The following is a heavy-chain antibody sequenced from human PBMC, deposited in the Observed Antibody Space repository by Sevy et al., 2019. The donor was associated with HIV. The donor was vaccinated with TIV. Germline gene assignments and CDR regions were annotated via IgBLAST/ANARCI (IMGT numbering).Heavy chain of an antibody. CDR3: ARDLVRYYYGSGSYYQPNYDY. J-gene: IGHJ4*02. CDR2: ISAYNGNT. D-gene: IGHD3-10*01. CDR1: GYTFTSYG. Sequence: ASVKVSCKASGYTFTSYGISWVRQAPGQGLEWMGWISAYNGNTNYAQKLQGRVTMTTDTSTSTAYMEVRSLRSDDTAVYYCARDLVRYYYGSGSYYQPNYDYWGQGTLVTVSS. V-gene: IGHV1-18*01.